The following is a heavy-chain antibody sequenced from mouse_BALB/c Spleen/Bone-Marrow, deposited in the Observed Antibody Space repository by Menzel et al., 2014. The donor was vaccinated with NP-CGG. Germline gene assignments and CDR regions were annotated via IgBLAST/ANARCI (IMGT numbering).Heavy chain of an antibody. CDR2: INPSTGYT. Sequence: VQLQQSGAELAKPGASVKMSCKASGYTFTSYWMHWVKQRPGQGLEWIGYINPSTGYTEYNQKFKDKATLTADKSSGTAYMQLSSLTSEDSAVYYCARRAVRYFDYWGQGTTLTVSS. V-gene: IGHV1-7*01. D-gene: IGHD2-13*01. CDR3: ARRAVRYFDY. J-gene: IGHJ2*01. CDR1: GYTFTSYW.